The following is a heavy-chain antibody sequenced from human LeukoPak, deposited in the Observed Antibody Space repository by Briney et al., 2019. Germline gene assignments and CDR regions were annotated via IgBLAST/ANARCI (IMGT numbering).Heavy chain of an antibody. Sequence: GGSLRLSCAASGFSFSSYGMHWVRQAPGKGLEWVAVIWYDGSIKYYGDSVKGRFTISRDNSKNTLYLQMNSLRAEDTAVYYCAKDYVPDAFDIWGQGTMVTVSS. V-gene: IGHV3-30*02. D-gene: IGHD3-16*01. CDR1: GFSFSSYG. J-gene: IGHJ3*02. CDR2: IWYDGSIK. CDR3: AKDYVPDAFDI.